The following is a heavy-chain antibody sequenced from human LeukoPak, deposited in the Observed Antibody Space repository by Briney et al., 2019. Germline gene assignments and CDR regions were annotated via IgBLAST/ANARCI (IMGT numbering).Heavy chain of an antibody. Sequence: ASVKVTCKASGYTFTSYDINWVRQATGQGLEWMGWMNPNSGNTGYAQKFQGRVTMTRNTSISTAYMELSSLRSEDTAVYYCARDLYQLLGGYGMDVWGQGTTVTVSS. D-gene: IGHD2-2*01. CDR1: GYTFTSYD. J-gene: IGHJ6*02. CDR2: MNPNSGNT. CDR3: ARDLYQLLGGYGMDV. V-gene: IGHV1-8*01.